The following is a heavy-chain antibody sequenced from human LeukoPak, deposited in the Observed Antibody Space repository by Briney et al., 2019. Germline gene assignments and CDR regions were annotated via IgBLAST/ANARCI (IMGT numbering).Heavy chain of an antibody. Sequence: GGSLRLSCAASGFSFSSYAMNWVRQGPGKGLEWGSDIRGSGGSTNYADSVKGRFTISRDNSKNTLYLQMNSLRAEDTAVYYCANGRDGYNLDYWGQGALVTVSS. CDR1: GFSFSSYA. CDR3: ANGRDGYNLDY. CDR2: IRGSGGST. J-gene: IGHJ4*02. D-gene: IGHD5-24*01. V-gene: IGHV3-23*01.